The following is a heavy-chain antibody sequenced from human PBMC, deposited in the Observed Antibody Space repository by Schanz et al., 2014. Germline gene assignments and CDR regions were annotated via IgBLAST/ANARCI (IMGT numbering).Heavy chain of an antibody. CDR3: AKDPHRDYGGKPQAFDI. V-gene: IGHV3-66*01. D-gene: IGHD4-17*01. Sequence: EVQLEESGGGLVKPGGSLKLSCAASRLNFNNAWMHWVRQAPGKGLEWVSVIYSDGRTYYGDSVKGRFTISRDNSKNTLYLQMNSLRAEDTALYYCAKDPHRDYGGKPQAFDIWGQGTMVTVSS. J-gene: IGHJ3*02. CDR2: IYSDGRT. CDR1: RLNFNNAW.